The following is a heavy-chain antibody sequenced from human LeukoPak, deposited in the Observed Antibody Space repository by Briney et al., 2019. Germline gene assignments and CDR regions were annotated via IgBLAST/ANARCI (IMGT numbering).Heavy chain of an antibody. J-gene: IGHJ4*02. D-gene: IGHD2-2*01. Sequence: KPGGSLRLSCAASGFTFSNAWMSWVRQAPGKGLEWVGRIESKTDGGTTDYAAPVKGRFTISRDDSKDTLYLQTISLKTEDTAVYYCTTGYCSSTSCWYYFDYWGQGTLVTVSS. CDR3: TTGYCSSTSCWYYFDY. CDR1: GFTFSNAW. V-gene: IGHV3-15*04. CDR2: IESKTDGGTT.